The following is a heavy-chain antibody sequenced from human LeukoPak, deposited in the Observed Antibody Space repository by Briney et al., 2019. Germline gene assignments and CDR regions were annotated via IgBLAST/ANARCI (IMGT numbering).Heavy chain of an antibody. D-gene: IGHD3-22*01. Sequence: GGSLRLSCAASGFTFSSYAMSWVRQAPGKGLEWVSAISGSGGSTYYADSVKGRFTISRDNSKNTLYLQMNSLRAEDTAVYYCVKDLLSGVVVPYYFDYWGQGTLVTVSS. CDR3: VKDLLSGVVVPYYFDY. CDR2: ISGSGGST. V-gene: IGHV3-23*01. J-gene: IGHJ4*02. CDR1: GFTFSSYA.